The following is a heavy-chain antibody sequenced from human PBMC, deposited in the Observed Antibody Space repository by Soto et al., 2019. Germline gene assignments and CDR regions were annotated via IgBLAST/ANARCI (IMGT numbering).Heavy chain of an antibody. D-gene: IGHD2-2*01. CDR1: GYTFTSYG. CDR2: ISAYNGNT. J-gene: IGHJ5*02. CDR3: ARSSGGSRSPRYCRSTSCYYWFDP. Sequence: QVQLVQSGAEVKKPGASVKVSCKASGYTFTSYGISWVRQAPGQGLEWMGWISAYNGNTNYAQKLQGRVTMTTDTSTSTAYMELRSLRSDDTAVYYCARSSGGSRSPRYCRSTSCYYWFDPWGQGTLVTVSS. V-gene: IGHV1-18*01.